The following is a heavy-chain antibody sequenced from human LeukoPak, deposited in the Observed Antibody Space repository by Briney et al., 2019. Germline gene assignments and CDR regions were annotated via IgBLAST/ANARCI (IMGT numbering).Heavy chain of an antibody. CDR1: GYTLTEFS. D-gene: IGHD3-22*01. Sequence: ASVKVSCKVSGYTLTEFSMHWVRQAPGKGLEWMGGFDPEDGETIYAQELQGRVTMTKDTSTDTAYMELSSLRSEDTAVYYCATWYYYDSSDYYLADSWGQGTLVTVSS. CDR2: FDPEDGET. CDR3: ATWYYYDSSDYYLADS. V-gene: IGHV1-24*01. J-gene: IGHJ5*01.